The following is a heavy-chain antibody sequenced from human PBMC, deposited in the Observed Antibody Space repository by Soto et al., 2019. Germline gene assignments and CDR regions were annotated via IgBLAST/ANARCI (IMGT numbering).Heavy chain of an antibody. J-gene: IGHJ4*02. CDR2: INPGGDVI. D-gene: IGHD3-16*01. V-gene: IGHV3-11*01. Sequence: QVRVVESGGGFVKPEGSLRLSCAASGFSLRDYYMTWIRQAPGKGLELLSYINPGGDVIKYVDSVKGRFTISRDNAKNTVYLQMNSLRAEDTAVYYCTRDPRITDFWGQGTLVTVSS. CDR1: GFSLRDYY. CDR3: TRDPRITDF.